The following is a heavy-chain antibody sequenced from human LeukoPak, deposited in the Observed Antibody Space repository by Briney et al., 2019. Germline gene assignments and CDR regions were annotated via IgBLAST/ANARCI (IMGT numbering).Heavy chain of an antibody. D-gene: IGHD3-22*01. V-gene: IGHV3-7*01. CDR3: ARDRNYYDSSGYWVFDY. CDR2: IKQDGSEK. Sequence: GGSLRLSCAASGFTFSSYWMSWVRQAPGKGLEWVANIKQDGSEKYYVDSVKGRFTISRDNAKNSLYLQMHSLRAEDTAVYYCARDRNYYDSSGYWVFDYWGQGTLVTVSS. CDR1: GFTFSSYW. J-gene: IGHJ4*02.